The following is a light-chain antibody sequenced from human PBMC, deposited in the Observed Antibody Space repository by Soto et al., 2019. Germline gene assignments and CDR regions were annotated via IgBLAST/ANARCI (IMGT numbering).Light chain of an antibody. CDR1: QSVYTT. J-gene: IGKJ4*01. V-gene: IGKV3-15*01. CDR2: SVS. Sequence: EIVMTQSPATLSVSPGERATLSCRASQSVYTTLAWYQQRPGQAPRLLIYSVSTRATGIPARFSGSGSGTDFTLTISSLQSEDFAVYYCQQYNKWPLTFGGGTTVEIK. CDR3: QQYNKWPLT.